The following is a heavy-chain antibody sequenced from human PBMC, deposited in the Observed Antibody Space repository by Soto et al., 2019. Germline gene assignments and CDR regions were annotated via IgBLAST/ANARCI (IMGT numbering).Heavy chain of an antibody. CDR1: SGSFSGFY. J-gene: IGHJ2*01. D-gene: IGHD2-15*01. Sequence: QVQLQQWGAGLLKPSETLSLTCAVYSGSFSGFYWSWIRQPPGKGLEWIGEINHSGSTNYNRSLKRRVTISADTSKNQCSLQLSSVTAADTAVYYCVSKLGSCTGGSCNWYFDLWGRGTLVTVSS. CDR2: INHSGST. V-gene: IGHV4-34*01. CDR3: VSKLGSCTGGSCNWYFDL.